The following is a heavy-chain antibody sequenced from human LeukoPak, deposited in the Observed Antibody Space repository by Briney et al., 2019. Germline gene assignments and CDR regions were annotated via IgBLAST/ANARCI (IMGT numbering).Heavy chain of an antibody. CDR3: ARAPSSWKWFDP. CDR2: INHSGST. V-gene: IGHV4-34*01. CDR1: GGSFSGYY. Sequence: SETLSLTCPVYGGSFSGYYWSWIRQPPGKGLEWIGEINHSGSTNYNPSLKSRVTISVDTSKNQFSLKLSSVTAADTAVYYCARAPSSWKWFDPWGQGTLVTVSS. D-gene: IGHD6-13*01. J-gene: IGHJ5*02.